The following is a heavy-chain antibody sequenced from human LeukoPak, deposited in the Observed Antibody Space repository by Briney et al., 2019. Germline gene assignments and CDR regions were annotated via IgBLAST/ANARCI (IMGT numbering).Heavy chain of an antibody. D-gene: IGHD3-22*01. J-gene: IGHJ4*02. CDR3: ATRGDYDLDY. V-gene: IGHV4-39*07. CDR1: GGSISSTNYY. CDR2: ISYSGST. Sequence: PSETLSLTCTVSGGSISSTNYYWGWIRQPPGKGLEWIGSISYSGSTYYNPSLKSRDTIAVDTSKNQFSLKVTSVTAADTAVYYCATRGDYDLDYWGQGTLVTVSS.